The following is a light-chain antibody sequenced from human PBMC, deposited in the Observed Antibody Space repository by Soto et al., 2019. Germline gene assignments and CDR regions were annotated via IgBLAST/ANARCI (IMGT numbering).Light chain of an antibody. CDR2: GAS. J-gene: IGKJ1*01. V-gene: IGKV3-15*01. Sequence: EIVMTQSPATLSVSPGERATLSCRASQSVSSNLAWYQQKPGQAPRLLIYGASTRATGIPAMFSGSGSGTEFTLTISSLQYEDFAVYYCKQYNNWPTCTFGQGKKVEIK. CDR3: KQYNNWPTCT. CDR1: QSVSSN.